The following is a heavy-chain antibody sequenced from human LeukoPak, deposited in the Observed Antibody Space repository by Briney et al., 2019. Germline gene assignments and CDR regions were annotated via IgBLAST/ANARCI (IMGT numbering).Heavy chain of an antibody. V-gene: IGHV1-2*02. D-gene: IGHD2-2*01. Sequence: ASVKVSCKASGYSFTGHYMHWVRQAPGQGLEWMGWINPKSGGTNYAQKFQGRVTMTRDTSISTAYMDMSSLRSDDTAVYYCASLIVVVPAASHYYYMNVWGKGTTVTISS. CDR2: INPKSGGT. CDR3: ASLIVVVPAASHYYYMNV. J-gene: IGHJ6*03. CDR1: GYSFTGHY.